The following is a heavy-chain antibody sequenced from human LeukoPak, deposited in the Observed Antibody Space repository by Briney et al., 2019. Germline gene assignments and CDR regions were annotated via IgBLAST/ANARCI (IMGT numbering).Heavy chain of an antibody. J-gene: IGHJ6*03. D-gene: IGHD6-6*01. CDR2: ISAYNGNT. CDR1: GYTFTGYY. Sequence: GASVKVSCKASGYTFTGYYMHWVRQAPGQGLEWMGWISAYNGNTNYAQKLQGRVTMTTDTSTSTAYMELRSLRSDDTAVYYCARVRYGYSSSYLDYYYMDVWGKGTTVTVSS. V-gene: IGHV1-18*04. CDR3: ARVRYGYSSSYLDYYYMDV.